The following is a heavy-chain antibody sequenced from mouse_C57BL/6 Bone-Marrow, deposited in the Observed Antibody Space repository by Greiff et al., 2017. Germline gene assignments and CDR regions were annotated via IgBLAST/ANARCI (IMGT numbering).Heavy chain of an antibody. Sequence: EVQGVESGGGLVQPGGSLSLSCAASGFTFTDYYMSWVRQPPGKALEWLGFIRNKANGYTTEYSASVKGRFTISRDNSQSILYLQMNALRAEDSATYYCARFLLLYYAMVYWGQGTSVTVSS. CDR1: GFTFTDYY. V-gene: IGHV7-3*01. CDR2: IRNKANGYTT. J-gene: IGHJ4*01. CDR3: ARFLLLYYAMVY. D-gene: IGHD2-10*01.